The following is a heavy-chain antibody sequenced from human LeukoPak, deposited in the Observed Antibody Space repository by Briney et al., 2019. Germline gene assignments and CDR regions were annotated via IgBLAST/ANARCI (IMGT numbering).Heavy chain of an antibody. CDR1: GGTFSSYA. D-gene: IGHD3-3*01. J-gene: IGHJ5*02. Sequence: SVKVSCKASGGTFSSYAISWVRQAPGQGLEWMGGIIPIFGTANYAQKFQGRVTITADESTSTAYMELSSLRSEDTAVYYCARGYDFWSGYSNWFDPWGQGTLVTVSS. CDR2: IIPIFGTA. V-gene: IGHV1-69*13. CDR3: ARGYDFWSGYSNWFDP.